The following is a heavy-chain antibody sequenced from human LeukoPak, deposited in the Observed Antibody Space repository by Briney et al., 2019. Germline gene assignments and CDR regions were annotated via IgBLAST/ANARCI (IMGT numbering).Heavy chain of an antibody. D-gene: IGHD6-19*01. V-gene: IGHV1-69*04. Sequence: EASVKVSCKASGGTFSSYAISWVRQAPGQGLEWMGRIIPILGIANYAQKFQGRVTITADKSTSTAYMELSSLRSEDTAVYYCATDWDLAVAGPLDYWGQGTLVTVSS. CDR2: IIPILGIA. J-gene: IGHJ4*02. CDR1: GGTFSSYA. CDR3: ATDWDLAVAGPLDY.